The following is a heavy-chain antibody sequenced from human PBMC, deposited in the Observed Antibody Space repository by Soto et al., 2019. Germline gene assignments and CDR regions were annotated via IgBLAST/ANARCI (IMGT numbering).Heavy chain of an antibody. Sequence: PSETLSLTCTVSGGSISSGDYYWSWIRQPPGKGLEWIGYIYYSGSTYYNPSPKSRVTISVDTSKNQFSLRLSSVTAADTAVYYCARESPQTIEYSSLWGQGTTVTVSS. J-gene: IGHJ6*02. D-gene: IGHD6-6*01. V-gene: IGHV4-30-4*01. CDR3: ARESPQTIEYSSL. CDR2: IYYSGST. CDR1: GGSISSGDYY.